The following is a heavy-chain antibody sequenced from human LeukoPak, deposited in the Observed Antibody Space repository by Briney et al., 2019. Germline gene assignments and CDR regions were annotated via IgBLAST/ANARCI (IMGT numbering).Heavy chain of an antibody. CDR1: GFTFNIYA. CDR2: ITSSGDAT. V-gene: IGHV3-23*01. D-gene: IGHD3-22*01. Sequence: GGSLRLSCAASGFTFNIYAMSWVRQAPGKGLEWVSSITSSGDATFHADSVKDRFTISRDNSKSTLYLQMSRPRVEDTAVYYCAKDRPNYHESNGHYYRLNGDSWGQGTLVTVSS. J-gene: IGHJ5*01. CDR3: AKDRPNYHESNGHYYRLNGDS.